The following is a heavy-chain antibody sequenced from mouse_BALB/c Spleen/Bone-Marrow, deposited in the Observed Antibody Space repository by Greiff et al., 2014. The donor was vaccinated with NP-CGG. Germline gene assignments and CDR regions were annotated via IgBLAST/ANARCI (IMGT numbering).Heavy chain of an antibody. V-gene: IGHV1S41*01. CDR1: GYTFTSYW. CDR3: ARARSTVITTRYFDV. D-gene: IGHD2-4*01. Sequence: DLVKPGASVKLSCKASGYTFTSYWINWIKQRPGQGLEWIGRFAPGSGNTYYNEMFKGKATLTVDTSSSTAYIQLSSLSSEDSAVYFCARARSTVITTRYFDVWGAGTTVTVSS. J-gene: IGHJ1*01. CDR2: FAPGSGNT.